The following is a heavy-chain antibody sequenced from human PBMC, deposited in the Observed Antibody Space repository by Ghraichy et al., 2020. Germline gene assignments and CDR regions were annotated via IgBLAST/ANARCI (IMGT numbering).Heavy chain of an antibody. CDR2: INHSGST. CDR1: GGSFSGYY. Sequence: SETLSLTCAVYGGSFSGYYWSWIRQPPGKGLEWIGEINHSGSTNYNPSLKSRVTISVDTSKNQFSLKLSSVTAADTAVYYCARGYTTLNYYGMDVWGQGTTVTVSS. CDR3: ARGYTTLNYYGMDV. V-gene: IGHV4-34*01. D-gene: IGHD2-2*02. J-gene: IGHJ6*02.